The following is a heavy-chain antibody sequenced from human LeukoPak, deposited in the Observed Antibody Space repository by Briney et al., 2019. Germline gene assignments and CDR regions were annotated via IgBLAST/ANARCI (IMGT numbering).Heavy chain of an antibody. D-gene: IGHD2-2*02. J-gene: IGHJ4*02. Sequence: PGGSLRLSCAASGFTFSSYSMNWVRQAPGKGLEWVSSISSSSSYIYYADSVKGRFTISRDNAKNSLYLQMNSLRAEDTAVYYCARIYCSSTSCYTIIGTALDYWGQGTLVTVSS. CDR2: ISSSSSYI. V-gene: IGHV3-21*01. CDR3: ARIYCSSTSCYTIIGTALDY. CDR1: GFTFSSYS.